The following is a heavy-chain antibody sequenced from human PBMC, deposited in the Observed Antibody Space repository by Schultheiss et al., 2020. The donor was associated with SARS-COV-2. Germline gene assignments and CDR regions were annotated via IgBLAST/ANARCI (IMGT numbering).Heavy chain of an antibody. CDR2: ISASGTGT. V-gene: IGHV3-23*01. CDR3: ARDVRAYSGSYPVDY. Sequence: GESLKISCAASGFTFSSYAMSWVRQAPGKGLEWVSAISASGTGTYYADSVKGRFTISRDNSKNTLYLQMNSLRAEDTAVYYCARDVRAYSGSYPVDYWGQGTLVTVAS. D-gene: IGHD1-26*01. CDR1: GFTFSSYA. J-gene: IGHJ4*02.